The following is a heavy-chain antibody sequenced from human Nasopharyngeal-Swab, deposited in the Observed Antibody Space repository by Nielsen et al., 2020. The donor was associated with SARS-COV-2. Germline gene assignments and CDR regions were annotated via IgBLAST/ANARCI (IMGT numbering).Heavy chain of an antibody. CDR2: ISSSSSYI. V-gene: IGHV3-21*01. CDR3: ARDRWFGEFLSFDY. J-gene: IGHJ4*02. D-gene: IGHD3-10*01. Sequence: WIRQPPGKGLEWVSSISSSSSYIYYADSVKGRFTISRDNAKNPLYLQMNSLRAEDTAVYYCARDRWFGEFLSFDYWGQGTLVTVSS.